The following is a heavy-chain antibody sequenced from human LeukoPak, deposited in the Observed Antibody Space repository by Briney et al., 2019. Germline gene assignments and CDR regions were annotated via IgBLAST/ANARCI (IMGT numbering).Heavy chain of an antibody. CDR3: ASVYKHGMDV. J-gene: IGHJ6*02. D-gene: IGHD5-24*01. CDR1: GYTVTSYY. CDR2: LNPSGGSS. Sequence: ASVKVSCKASGYTVTSYYMHWVRQAPGQGLEWMAILNPSGGSSNYAQKFHGRATLTRATSTGTVYMELSSLRSEDTAVYYCASVYKHGMDVWGQGTTVIVSS. V-gene: IGHV1-46*01.